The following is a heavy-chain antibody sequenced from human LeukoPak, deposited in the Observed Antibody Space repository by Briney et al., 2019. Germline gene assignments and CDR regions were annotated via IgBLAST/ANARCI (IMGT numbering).Heavy chain of an antibody. J-gene: IGHJ4*02. CDR2: IYPGDSDT. CDR1: GYSFTTYW. CDR3: ARLLNGTYYVPFDY. V-gene: IGHV5-51*01. Sequence: GASLQISCKGSGYSFTTYWIGWVRQMPGKGLEWMGIIYPGDSDTRYSPSFQGQVTISADKSISTAYLQWSSLKASDTAMYYCARLLNGTYYVPFDYWGQGTLVTVSS. D-gene: IGHD1-26*01.